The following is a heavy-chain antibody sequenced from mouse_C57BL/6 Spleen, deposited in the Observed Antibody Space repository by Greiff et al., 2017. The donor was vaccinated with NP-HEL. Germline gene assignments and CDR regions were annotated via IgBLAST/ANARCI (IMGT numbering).Heavy chain of an antibody. CDR1: GFTFNTYA. V-gene: IGHV10-3*01. J-gene: IGHJ4*01. CDR2: IRSKSSNYAT. CDR3: VRGTTVVAYYAMDY. Sequence: EVMLVESGGGLVQPKGSLKLSCAASGFTFNTYAMHWVRQAPGKGLEWVARIRSKSSNYATYYADSVKDRFTISRDDSQSMLYLQMNNLKTEDTAMYYCVRGTTVVAYYAMDYWGQGTSVTVSS. D-gene: IGHD1-1*01.